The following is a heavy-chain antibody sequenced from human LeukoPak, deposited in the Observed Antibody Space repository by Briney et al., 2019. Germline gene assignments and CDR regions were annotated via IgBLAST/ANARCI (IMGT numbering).Heavy chain of an antibody. D-gene: IGHD1-26*01. CDR1: GFTFSSYW. CDR2: ISGSGGST. V-gene: IGHV3-23*01. CDR3: ARSGSPDYFDY. Sequence: GGSLRLSCAASGFTFSSYWMSWVRQAPGKGLEWVSAISGSGGSTYYADSVKGRFTISRDNSKNTLYLQMNSLRAEDTAVYYCARSGSPDYFDYWGQGTLVTVSS. J-gene: IGHJ4*02.